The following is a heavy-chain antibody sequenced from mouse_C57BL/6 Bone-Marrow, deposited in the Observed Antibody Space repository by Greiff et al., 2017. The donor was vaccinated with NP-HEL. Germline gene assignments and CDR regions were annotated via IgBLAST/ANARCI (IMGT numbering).Heavy chain of an antibody. CDR1: GFTFSDYY. D-gene: IGHD1-1*01. CDR2: ISNGGGST. J-gene: IGHJ3*01. CDR3: ARVYYGSSPAWFAY. V-gene: IGHV5-12*01. Sequence: EVQLQESGGGLVQPGGSLKLSCAASGFTFSDYYMYWVRQTPEKRLEWVAYISNGGGSTYYPDTVKGRFTISRDNAKNTLYLQMSRLKSEDTAMYYCARVYYGSSPAWFAYWGQGTLVTVSA.